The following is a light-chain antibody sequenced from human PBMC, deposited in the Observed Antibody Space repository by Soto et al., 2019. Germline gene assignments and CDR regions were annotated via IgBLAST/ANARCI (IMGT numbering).Light chain of an antibody. V-gene: IGLV1-40*01. J-gene: IGLJ2*01. CDR1: SSNIGAGYD. CDR2: ANR. Sequence: QSVLTQPPSVSGAPGQRVVISCTGSSSNIGAGYDVHWYQQFPGIAPKLLIYANRNRPSGVPDRFSASKSGTSASLAITGLQAEDEADYYCHSFARRLCGSGVFGGGTTLTVL. CDR3: HSFARRLCGSGV.